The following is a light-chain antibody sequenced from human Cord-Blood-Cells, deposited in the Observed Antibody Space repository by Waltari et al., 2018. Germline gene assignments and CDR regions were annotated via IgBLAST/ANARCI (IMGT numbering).Light chain of an antibody. J-gene: IGKJ4*01. V-gene: IGKV1-39*01. CDR3: QQSYSTPLT. CDR2: AAS. Sequence: DIQMTQSPSSLSASVGDRVTITCRASQSISSYLNWYQQKPGKAPKLLIYAASSLQSGVPSRFSGSGSGTYFTLTLSSLQPEDFATYYCQQSYSTPLTFVGWTKVEIK. CDR1: QSISSY.